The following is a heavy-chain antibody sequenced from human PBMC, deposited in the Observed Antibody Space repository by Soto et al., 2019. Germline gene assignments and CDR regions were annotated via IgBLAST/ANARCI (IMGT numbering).Heavy chain of an antibody. CDR1: GFTFSSYA. Sequence: PGGSLRLSCAASGFTFSSYAMSWVRQAPGKGLEWVSAISGSGGSTYYADSVKGRFTISRDNSKNTLYLQMNSLRAEDTAVYYCAKDAPVYGGNSISPDWYFDLWGRGTLVTVSS. CDR2: ISGSGGST. V-gene: IGHV3-23*01. D-gene: IGHD4-17*01. J-gene: IGHJ2*01. CDR3: AKDAPVYGGNSISPDWYFDL.